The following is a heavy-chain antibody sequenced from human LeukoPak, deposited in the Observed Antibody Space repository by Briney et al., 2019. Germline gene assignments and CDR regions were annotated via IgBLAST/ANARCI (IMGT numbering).Heavy chain of an antibody. V-gene: IGHV3-33*01. Sequence: PGGSLRLSCAASGFTFSSYGMHWVRQAPGKGLEWVAVIWYDGSNKYYADSVKGRFTISRDNSKNTLYLQMNSLRAEDTAVYYCARDEGYSSGWYYYYGMDVWGQGTTVTVSS. CDR1: GFTFSSYG. D-gene: IGHD6-19*01. CDR3: ARDEGYSSGWYYYYGMDV. J-gene: IGHJ6*02. CDR2: IWYDGSNK.